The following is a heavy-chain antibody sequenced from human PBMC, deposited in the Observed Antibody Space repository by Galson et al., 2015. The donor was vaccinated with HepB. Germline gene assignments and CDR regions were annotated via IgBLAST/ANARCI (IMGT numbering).Heavy chain of an antibody. Sequence: SLRLSCAASGFTFSSYDMHWVRQATGKGLEWVSAIGTAGDTYYPGSVKGRFTISRENAKNSLYLQMNSLRAGDTAVYYCARAHYYDSSGYKAHSWYFDLWGRGTLVTVSS. CDR2: IGTAGDT. D-gene: IGHD3-22*01. CDR1: GFTFSSYD. CDR3: ARAHYYDSSGYKAHSWYFDL. V-gene: IGHV3-13*04. J-gene: IGHJ2*01.